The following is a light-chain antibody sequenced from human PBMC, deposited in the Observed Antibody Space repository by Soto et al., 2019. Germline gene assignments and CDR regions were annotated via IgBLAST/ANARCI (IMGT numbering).Light chain of an antibody. V-gene: IGKV1-13*02. CDR2: DAS. Sequence: AIQLTQSPSSLSASIGDRVTITCRASQGISSALAWYRQQPGKAPKLLIYDASSLESGVPSRFSGSGSGTDFTLTISSLQPEDFATYYCQQFNSYLTFGGGTKVEIK. CDR1: QGISSA. J-gene: IGKJ4*01. CDR3: QQFNSYLT.